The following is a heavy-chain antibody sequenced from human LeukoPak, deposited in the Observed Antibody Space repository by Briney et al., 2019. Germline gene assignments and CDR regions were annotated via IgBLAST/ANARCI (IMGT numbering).Heavy chain of an antibody. CDR3: ARDPEAYDYVWGSYRYYDY. V-gene: IGHV3-21*01. J-gene: IGHJ4*02. CDR2: ISSSSSYI. Sequence: GGSLRLSCAASGFTFSSYIMNWVRQAPGKGLEWVSSISSSSSYIYYADSVKGRFTISRDNAKNSLYLQMNSLRAEDTAVYYCARDPEAYDYVWGSYRYYDYWGQGTLVTVSS. D-gene: IGHD3-16*02. CDR1: GFTFSSYI.